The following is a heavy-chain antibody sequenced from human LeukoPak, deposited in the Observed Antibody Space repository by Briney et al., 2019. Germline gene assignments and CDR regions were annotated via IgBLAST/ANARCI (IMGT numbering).Heavy chain of an antibody. Sequence: PSETLSLTCSVSGVPISTYYWSWLRQSPGKGLEWIAYVYYNGDIMYNPSLKSRVTISLDTSKNQFSLSMTSVTAADTAVYFCARNGYSSSWSREPFDYWGQGTLVTVSS. V-gene: IGHV4-59*01. D-gene: IGHD6-13*01. J-gene: IGHJ4*02. CDR3: ARNGYSSSWSREPFDY. CDR1: GVPISTYY. CDR2: VYYNGDI.